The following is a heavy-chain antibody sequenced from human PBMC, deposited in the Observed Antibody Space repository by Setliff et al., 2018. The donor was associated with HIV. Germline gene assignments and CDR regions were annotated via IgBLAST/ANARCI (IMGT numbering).Heavy chain of an antibody. CDR2: IFTSGSA. J-gene: IGHJ1*01. Sequence: NPSETLSLTCTVSGDSISSGRYYWNWIRQPAGKGLDWIGHIFTSGSAFSSGTANYSPSLKSRVTISVDISKNQFSRKLTSVTAADTAMYFCARDSPADGGNPGRFQRWGQGTLVTVSS. CDR3: ARDSPADGGNPGRFQR. CDR1: GDSISSGRYY. V-gene: IGHV4-61*09. D-gene: IGHD2-15*01.